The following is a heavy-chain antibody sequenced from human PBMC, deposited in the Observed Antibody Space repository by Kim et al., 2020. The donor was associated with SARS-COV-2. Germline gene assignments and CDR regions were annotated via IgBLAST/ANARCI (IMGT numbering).Heavy chain of an antibody. CDR2: IYYSGST. V-gene: IGHV4-39*07. CDR1: GGSISSSSYY. CDR3: ARVGPLLWFGEPGAYNWFDP. J-gene: IGHJ5*02. D-gene: IGHD3-10*01. Sequence: SETLSLTCTVSGGSISSSSYYWGWIRQPPGKGLEWIGSIYYSGSTYYNPSLKSRVTISVDTSKNQFSLKLSSVTAADTAVYYCARVGPLLWFGEPGAYNWFDPWGQGTLVTVSS.